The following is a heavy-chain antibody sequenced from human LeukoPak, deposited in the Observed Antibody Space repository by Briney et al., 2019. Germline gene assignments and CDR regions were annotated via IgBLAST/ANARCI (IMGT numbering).Heavy chain of an antibody. CDR2: IRSYNGNT. CDR1: SYTFSIPD. CDR3: SGYSYGDGYYVEY. V-gene: IGHV1-18*01. J-gene: IGHJ4*02. D-gene: IGHD5-18*01. Sequence: ASVKVSCKASSYTFSIPDITWVRQAPGQGLEWMGWIRSYNGNTNYAQKFQGRVTMSADTSTSTAYMELRSLRSDDTAVYYCSGYSYGDGYYVEYWGQGTLVTVSS.